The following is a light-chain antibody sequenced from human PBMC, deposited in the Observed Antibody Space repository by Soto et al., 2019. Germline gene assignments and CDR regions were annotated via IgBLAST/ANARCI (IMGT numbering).Light chain of an antibody. Sequence: EIVLTQSPAVVSVSPGAGATLSCRASHNIRSALAWYQQKPGQAPRLLMYDSSNRANGVPARFSASGSGTEFTLTITSLQSEDFAVYYCQQFNDWPRTFGQGTKVDIK. CDR3: QQFNDWPRT. J-gene: IGKJ1*01. CDR1: HNIRSA. CDR2: DSS. V-gene: IGKV3-15*01.